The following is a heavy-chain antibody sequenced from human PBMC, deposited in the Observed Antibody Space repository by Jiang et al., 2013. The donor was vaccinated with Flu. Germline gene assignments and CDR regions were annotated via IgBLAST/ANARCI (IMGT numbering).Heavy chain of an antibody. Sequence: LLKPSETLSLTCTVSGDSINSYYWTWIRQPPGKGLEWIGYIYYSGSTNYNPSLKSRVTISLDTSKNQFSLKLSSVTAADTAVYYCAAVDTAMAYYYYYGMDVWGQGTTVTVSS. CDR3: AAVDTAMAYYYYYGMDV. CDR1: GDSINSYY. V-gene: IGHV4-59*01. D-gene: IGHD5-18*01. J-gene: IGHJ6*02. CDR2: IYYSGST.